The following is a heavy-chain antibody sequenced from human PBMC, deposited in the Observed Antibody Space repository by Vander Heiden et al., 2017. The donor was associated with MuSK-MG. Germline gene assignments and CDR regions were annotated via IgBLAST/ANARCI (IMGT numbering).Heavy chain of an antibody. Sequence: VQLVPSGAEVTTPGASVQVSCRASGCTFPSYYLHWVRQAPGQGLEWMGIINPSGGSTSYAQTFQGRVTMTRDTSTSTFYMELSSLTAADTAVYYCARSIAVGRYWVTDFDYWGQGTLVTVSS. V-gene: IGHV1-46*01. J-gene: IGHJ4*02. CDR3: ARSIAVGRYWVTDFDY. CDR2: INPSGGST. D-gene: IGHD6-19*01. CDR1: GCTFPSYY.